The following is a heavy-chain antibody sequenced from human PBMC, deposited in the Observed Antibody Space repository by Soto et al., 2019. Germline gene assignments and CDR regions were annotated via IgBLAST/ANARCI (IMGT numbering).Heavy chain of an antibody. CDR2: IFYSGNA. V-gene: IGHV4-31*03. J-gene: IGHJ4*02. CDR3: AXXXXXXXXXGYPQGFYFDS. D-gene: IGHD3-22*01. CDR1: GGSINSATYY. Sequence: QVQLQESGPGLVNPSQTLALTCSVSGGSINSATYYWTWVRQRPGKGLEWVGHIFYSGNAYYNAFLKTRLAISVDTSKNQFSLKLSSVTAADTAVYYCAXXXXXXXXXGYPQGFYFDSWGQGTL.